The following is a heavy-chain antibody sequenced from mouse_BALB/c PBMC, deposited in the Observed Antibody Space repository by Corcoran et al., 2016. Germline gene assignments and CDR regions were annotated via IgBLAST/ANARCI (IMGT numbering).Heavy chain of an antibody. V-gene: IGHV1S136*01. J-gene: IGHJ3*01. CDR1: GYTFTSYV. CDR2: INPYNDGT. Sequence: EVQLQQSGPELVKPGASVKMSCKASGYTFTSYVMHWVKQKPGQGLEWIGYINPYNDGTKYNEKFKGKDTLTSDKSSSTAYMELSSLTSEDSAVYYCARPTTVVGDWFAYWGQGTLVTVSA. CDR3: ARPTTVVGDWFAY. D-gene: IGHD1-1*01.